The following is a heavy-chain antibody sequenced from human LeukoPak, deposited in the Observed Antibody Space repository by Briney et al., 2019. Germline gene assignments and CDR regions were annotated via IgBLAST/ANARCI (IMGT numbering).Heavy chain of an antibody. Sequence: GGSLRLSCAASGFTFDDYAMHWVRQAPGKGLEWVSGISWNSGSIGYADSVKGRFTISRDNAKNSLYLQMNSLRAEDTAVYYCARVVVPAAMPDYWGQGTLATVSS. CDR1: GFTFDDYA. J-gene: IGHJ4*02. V-gene: IGHV3-9*01. D-gene: IGHD2-2*01. CDR2: ISWNSGSI. CDR3: ARVVVPAAMPDY.